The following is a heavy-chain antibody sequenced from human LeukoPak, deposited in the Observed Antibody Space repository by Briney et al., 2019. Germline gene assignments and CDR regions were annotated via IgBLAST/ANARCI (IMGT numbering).Heavy chain of an antibody. Sequence: PSETLSLTCAVSVGSFSGYYWSWIRQPPGKGLEWIGEINHSGSTNYNPSLKSRVTTSVDPSKNQVSLKLTSVTAADTAVYYCARVNYYGSGGYYWWFDPWGQGTLVTVSS. J-gene: IGHJ5*02. D-gene: IGHD3-22*01. V-gene: IGHV4-34*01. CDR2: INHSGST. CDR1: VGSFSGYY. CDR3: ARVNYYGSGGYYWWFDP.